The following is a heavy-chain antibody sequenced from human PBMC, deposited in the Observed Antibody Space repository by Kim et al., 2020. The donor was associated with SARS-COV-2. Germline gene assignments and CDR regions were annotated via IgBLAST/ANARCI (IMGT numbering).Heavy chain of an antibody. V-gene: IGHV3-23*01. J-gene: IGHJ6*02. Sequence: GGSLRLSCAASGFTFSSYAMSWVRQAPGKGLEWVSAISGSGGSTYYADSVKGRFTISRDNSKNTLYLQMNSLRAEDTAVYYCAKMGLKAPGGGLGMDVWGQGTTVTVSS. CDR1: GFTFSSYA. D-gene: IGHD2-15*01. CDR2: ISGSGGST. CDR3: AKMGLKAPGGGLGMDV.